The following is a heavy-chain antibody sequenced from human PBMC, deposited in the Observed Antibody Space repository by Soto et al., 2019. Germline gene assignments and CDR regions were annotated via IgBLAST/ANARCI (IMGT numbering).Heavy chain of an antibody. CDR2: VSWNSEIV. J-gene: IGHJ6*02. CDR1: GFKFGDYA. V-gene: IGHV3-9*01. CDR3: AKDRGPCRGNKCSSLYYYYGRDV. D-gene: IGHD3-10*01. Sequence: EVQLVESGGGLVQPGRSLRLSCEASGFKFGDYAMHWVRQAPGKGLEWVSGVSWNSEIVGYADSVKGRFTISRDNAKKSLYLEMNSLRTEDTALYYCAKDRGPCRGNKCSSLYYYYGRDVWGQGTTVTVSS.